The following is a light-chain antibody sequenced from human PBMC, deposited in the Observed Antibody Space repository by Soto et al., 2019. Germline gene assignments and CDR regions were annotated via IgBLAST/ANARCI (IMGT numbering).Light chain of an antibody. CDR1: QSIDTY. J-gene: IGKJ2*01. CDR3: QLYGASLVT. CDR2: AAS. V-gene: IGKV1-39*02. Sequence: DSQMPQSPSSLSASVGDRVTIPCRAGQSIDTYLNWYQQKPGKAPKLLIYAASSLQSGVPSRFSGSGSGTDFTLTISNLQPEDFAVYYCQLYGASLVTFGQGTKVDIK.